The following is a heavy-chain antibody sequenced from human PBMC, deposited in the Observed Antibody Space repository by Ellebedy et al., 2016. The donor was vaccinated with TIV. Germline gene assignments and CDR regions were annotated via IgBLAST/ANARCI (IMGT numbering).Heavy chain of an antibody. Sequence: GESLKISCAASGFSISSHRMHWVRPAAGKGLVWVSHISSDGSDTSYADSVKGRFIISRDNAENTLDLQMSSLRAEDTALYYCARHSGGNGFDIWGQGTMVTVSP. CDR3: ARHSGGNGFDI. D-gene: IGHD1-14*01. CDR2: ISSDGSDT. V-gene: IGHV3-74*01. CDR1: GFSISSHR. J-gene: IGHJ3*02.